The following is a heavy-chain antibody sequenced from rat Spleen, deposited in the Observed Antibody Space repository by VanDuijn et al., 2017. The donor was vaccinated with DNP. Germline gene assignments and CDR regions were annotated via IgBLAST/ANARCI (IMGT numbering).Heavy chain of an antibody. CDR3: LRRSAEGISWFAY. CDR2: ITNTGGSI. J-gene: IGHJ3*01. D-gene: IGHD1-11*01. Sequence: EVQLVESDGGLVQPGRSLKLSCAASGFTFSDYYMAWVRQAPTKGLEWVASITNTGGSIYYPDSVKGRFTISRDNAKSTLYLQMNSLRSEDTATYYCLRRSAEGISWFAYWGQGTLVTVSS. V-gene: IGHV5-25*01. CDR1: GFTFSDYY.